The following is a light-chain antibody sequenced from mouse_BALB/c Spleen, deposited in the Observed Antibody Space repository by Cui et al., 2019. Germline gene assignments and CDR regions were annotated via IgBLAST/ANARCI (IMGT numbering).Light chain of an antibody. CDR2: NAK. CDR1: GTIHTY. Sequence: DIQLTQSPASLAASAGATVTITCRSSGTIHTYLARYQQKQGKSPQLLVYNAKTLADGVPSRFSGSGTGTQYSLKINSLQPEDFGSYYCQHFWSTPFTFGSGTKLEIK. CDR3: QHFWSTPFT. V-gene: IGKV12-41*01. J-gene: IGKJ4*01.